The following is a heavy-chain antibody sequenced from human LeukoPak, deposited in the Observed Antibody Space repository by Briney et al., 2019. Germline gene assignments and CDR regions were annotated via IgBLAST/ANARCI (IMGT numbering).Heavy chain of an antibody. J-gene: IGHJ4*02. CDR3: ARGGDEGCYHCDY. D-gene: IGHD2-8*01. Sequence: ASVKVSCKASGYTFSSHALHWVRQAPGQRLEWMGWINAGNGNTKYSQKFEGRVTITRDTSASIAYMELSSLTSEDTAVYYCARGGDEGCYHCDYWGQETLVTVSS. V-gene: IGHV1-3*01. CDR2: INAGNGNT. CDR1: GYTFSSHA.